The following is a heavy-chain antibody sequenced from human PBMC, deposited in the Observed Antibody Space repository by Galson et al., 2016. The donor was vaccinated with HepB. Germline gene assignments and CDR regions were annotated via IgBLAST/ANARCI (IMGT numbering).Heavy chain of an antibody. CDR1: GGTFSSYA. CDR2: IIPIFRTT. D-gene: IGHD3-10*01. J-gene: IGHJ4*02. CDR3: AREGPYYGSGSYYNPGEY. Sequence: SVKISCKASGGTFSSYAFSWVRQAPGQGLEWMGGIIPIFRTTDYAQKFRGRVTITADTSTSTAYMELRSLRSEDTAMYYCAREGPYYGSGSYYNPGEYWGQGTMVTVSS. V-gene: IGHV1-69*06.